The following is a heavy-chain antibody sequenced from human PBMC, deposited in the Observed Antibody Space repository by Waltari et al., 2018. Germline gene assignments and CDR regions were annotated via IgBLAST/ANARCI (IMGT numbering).Heavy chain of an antibody. V-gene: IGHV4-39*07. CDR2: IYYSGST. D-gene: IGHD2-2*01. CDR1: GGSISSSRYY. Sequence: QLQLQESGPGLVKPSETLSLTCTVPGGSISSSRYYWGWVRQPPGKGLEWIGSIYYSGSTYYNPSLKSRVTISVDTSKNQFSLRVSSVTAADTAVFYCARMVRGYCSSTSCHTDHWGQGTLVTVSS. J-gene: IGHJ4*02. CDR3: ARMVRGYCSSTSCHTDH.